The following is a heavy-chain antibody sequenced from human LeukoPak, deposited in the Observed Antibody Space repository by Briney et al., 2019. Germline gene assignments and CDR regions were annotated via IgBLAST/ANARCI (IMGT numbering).Heavy chain of an antibody. CDR2: ISSTDAGT. D-gene: IGHD3-3*01. CDR3: AKGSKEVLFTRDHYMDV. Sequence: GGSLRLSCAASGFSLSSYAMSWVRQAPGKGLEWVSAISSTDAGTYYADSVKGRFTISRDNSKNKLYLQMNSLRAEDTAVYYCAKGSKEVLFTRDHYMDVWGKGTTVTISS. J-gene: IGHJ6*03. V-gene: IGHV3-23*01. CDR1: GFSLSSYA.